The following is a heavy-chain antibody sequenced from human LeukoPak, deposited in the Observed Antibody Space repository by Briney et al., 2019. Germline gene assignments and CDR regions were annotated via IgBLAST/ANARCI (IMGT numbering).Heavy chain of an antibody. CDR2: IIPLLGTP. CDR3: AEDSSMVTTRAPYYYYYLDV. V-gene: IGHV1-69*13. D-gene: IGHD4-17*01. CDR1: GGTFTNYA. J-gene: IGHJ6*02. Sequence: ASVKVSCKASGGTFTNYAISWVRQAPGQGLERMGGIIPLLGTPNYAQKFQGRVTITADDSTSTAYMELTSLRSEDTAVYYCAEDSSMVTTRAPYYYYYLDVWGQGTTVTVSS.